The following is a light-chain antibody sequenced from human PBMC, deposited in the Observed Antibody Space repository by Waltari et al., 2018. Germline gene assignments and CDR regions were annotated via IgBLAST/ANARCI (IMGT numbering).Light chain of an antibody. CDR2: KAS. J-gene: IGKJ1*01. CDR3: LQYTTSPRT. CDR1: QSISSW. V-gene: IGKV1D-16*01. Sequence: IQITQPLPSLSASLGDTVTITCRASQSISSWLDWYQQKPGKAPKLLIYKASSLQSGVPSRFSGSGSGTDFTLSISSLQPEDFATYYCLQYTTSPRTFGQGTKVEIK.